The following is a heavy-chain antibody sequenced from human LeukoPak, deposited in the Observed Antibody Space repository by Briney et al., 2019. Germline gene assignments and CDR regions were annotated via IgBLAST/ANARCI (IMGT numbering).Heavy chain of an antibody. Sequence: ASVKVSCKASGGTFSSYAISWVRQAPGQGLEWMGIINPSGGSTSYAQKFQGRVTMTRDTSTSTVYMELSSLRSEDTAVYYCARDLTYYYDSSGYDAFDIWGQGTMVTVSS. CDR1: GGTFSSYA. CDR3: ARDLTYYYDSSGYDAFDI. D-gene: IGHD3-22*01. CDR2: INPSGGST. V-gene: IGHV1-46*01. J-gene: IGHJ3*02.